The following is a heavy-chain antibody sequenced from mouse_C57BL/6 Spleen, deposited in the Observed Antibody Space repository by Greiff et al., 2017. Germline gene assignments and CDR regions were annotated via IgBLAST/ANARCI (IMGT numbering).Heavy chain of an antibody. V-gene: IGHV3-6*01. J-gene: IGHJ4*01. CDR3: AREGILGAMDY. CDR1: GYSITSGYY. CDR2: ISYDGSN. Sequence: ESGPGLVKPSQSLSLTCSVTGYSITSGYYWNWIRQFPGNKLEWMGYISYDGSNNYNPSLKNRSSITRDTSKNQFFLKLNSVTTEDTATYYCAREGILGAMDYWGQGTSVTVSS.